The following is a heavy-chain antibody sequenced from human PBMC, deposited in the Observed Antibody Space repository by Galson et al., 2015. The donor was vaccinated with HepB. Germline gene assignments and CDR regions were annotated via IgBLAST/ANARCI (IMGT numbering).Heavy chain of an antibody. J-gene: IGHJ4*02. CDR2: INAGNGYT. CDR1: GYTFTTYA. CDR3: ARGSELFDG. D-gene: IGHD6-19*01. V-gene: IGHV1-3*01. Sequence: VSCKASGYTFTTYATHWVRQAPGQRLEWMGWINAGNGYTKYSQTFQDRTTITRDTSARTAYMELSSLRSEDTAVYYCARGSELFDGWGQGTLVTVSS.